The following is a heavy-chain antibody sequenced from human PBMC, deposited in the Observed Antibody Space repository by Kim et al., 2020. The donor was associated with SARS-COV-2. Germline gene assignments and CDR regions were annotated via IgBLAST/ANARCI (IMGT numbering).Heavy chain of an antibody. CDR3: APRRWLDP. CDR2: SGDTQ. V-gene: IGHV3-23*01. Sequence: SGDTQYYAPSVNGRFTISRDNSKNTLYLQMNSLGADDTAIYYCAPRRWLDPWGQGTLVTVSS. J-gene: IGHJ5*02.